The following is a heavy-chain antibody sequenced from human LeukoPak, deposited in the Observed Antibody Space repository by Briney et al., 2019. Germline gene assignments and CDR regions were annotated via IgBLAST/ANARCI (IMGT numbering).Heavy chain of an antibody. CDR2: IYYGGTT. J-gene: IGHJ4*02. V-gene: IGHV4-59*08. Sequence: SETLSLTCTVSGGSISTYYWSWIRQPPGKDLEWIGYIYYGGTTFYNPSLKGRVSMSMDTSKNQFSLKLSSVTAADTAVYSCARSPVGASCFDYWGQGGLVTVSS. CDR3: ARSPVGASCFDY. CDR1: GGSISTYY. D-gene: IGHD1-26*01.